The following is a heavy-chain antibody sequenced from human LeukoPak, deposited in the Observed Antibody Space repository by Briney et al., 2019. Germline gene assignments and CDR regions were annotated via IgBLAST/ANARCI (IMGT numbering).Heavy chain of an antibody. CDR1: GFTFSSYA. D-gene: IGHD3-22*01. CDR3: AKDLAIYDSIYFDY. J-gene: IGHJ4*02. V-gene: IGHV3-23*01. CDR2: ISGSGGST. Sequence: QPGGSLRLSCAASGFTFSSYAMSWVRQAPGKGLEWVSAISGSGGSTYYADSVKGRYTISRDNSKNTLYLQMNSLRAEDTAVYYCAKDLAIYDSIYFDYWGQGTLVTVSS.